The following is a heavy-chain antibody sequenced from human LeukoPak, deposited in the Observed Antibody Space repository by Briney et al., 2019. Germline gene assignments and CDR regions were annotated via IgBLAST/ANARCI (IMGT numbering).Heavy chain of an antibody. CDR2: ISNSGSLK. CDR3: ARESVSSGWYGGNDY. V-gene: IGHV3-11*04. J-gene: IGHJ4*02. Sequence: GGSLRLSCAASGFTFSDHYMSWFRQAPGKGLEWVSYISNSGSLKYYADSVKGRFTISRDNAKNSLYLQMNSLRAEDTAVYYCARESVSSGWYGGNDYWGQGTLVTVSS. D-gene: IGHD6-19*01. CDR1: GFTFSDHY.